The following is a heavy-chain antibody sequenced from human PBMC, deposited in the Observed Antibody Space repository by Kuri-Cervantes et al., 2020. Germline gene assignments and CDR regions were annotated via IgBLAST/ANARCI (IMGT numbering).Heavy chain of an antibody. J-gene: IGHJ4*02. CDR3: ARASDYGDYVGCFDY. CDR2: IIPIFGTA. D-gene: IGHD4-17*01. V-gene: IGHV1-69*13. CDR1: GGTFSSYA. Sequence: SVKVSCKASGGTFSSYAISWVRQAPGQGLEWMGGIIPIFGTANYAQKFQGRVTITADESTGTAYMELSSLRSEDTAVYYCARASDYGDYVGCFDYWGQGTLVTVSS.